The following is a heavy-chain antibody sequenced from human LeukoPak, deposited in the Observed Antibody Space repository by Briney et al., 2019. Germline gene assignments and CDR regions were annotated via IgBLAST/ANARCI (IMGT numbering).Heavy chain of an antibody. J-gene: IGHJ4*02. CDR2: ISSSGSTI. CDR1: GFTFSDYY. CDR3: ARGVRYCSSTSCFFDY. V-gene: IGHV3-11*04. D-gene: IGHD2-2*01. Sequence: GGSLRLSCAASGFTFSDYYMSWIRQAPGKGLEWVSYISSSGSTIYYADSVKGRFTISRDNAKNSLYLQMNSLRAEDTAVYYCARGVRYCSSTSCFFDYWGQGTLVTVSS.